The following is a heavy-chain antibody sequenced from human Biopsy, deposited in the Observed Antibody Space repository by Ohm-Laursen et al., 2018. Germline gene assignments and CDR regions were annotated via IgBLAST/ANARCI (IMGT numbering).Heavy chain of an antibody. V-gene: IGHV3-23*01. D-gene: IGHD3-10*01. CDR2: ISANGATS. CDR3: ARGGSGSGYYGMDV. CDR1: GFTYTTFA. Sequence: LRLSCAASGFTYTTFAMSWVRQAPGKGPEWVSTISANGATSYYADSVKGRFTISRDNSKNTLYLQMNSVRADDTAIYYCARGGSGSGYYGMDVWGQGATVSVSS. J-gene: IGHJ6*02.